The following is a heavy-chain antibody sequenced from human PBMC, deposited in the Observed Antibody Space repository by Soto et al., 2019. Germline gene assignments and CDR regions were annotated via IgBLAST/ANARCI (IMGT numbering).Heavy chain of an antibody. J-gene: IGHJ5*02. CDR1: GGTFGRYG. Sequence: GASGKVSCKASGGTFGRYGISWGRPAPGQGLEWMGGIIPIFGTANYAQKFQGRVTITADESTSTAYMELSSLRSEDTAVYYCARDHYAGYDILPGYPQTSWGQGTLVTXSS. CDR2: IIPIFGTA. CDR3: ARDHYAGYDILPGYPQTS. V-gene: IGHV1-69*13. D-gene: IGHD3-9*01.